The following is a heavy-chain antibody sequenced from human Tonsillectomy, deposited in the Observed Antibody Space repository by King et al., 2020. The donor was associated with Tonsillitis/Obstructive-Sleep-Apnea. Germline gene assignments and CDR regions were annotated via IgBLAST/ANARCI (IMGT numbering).Heavy chain of an antibody. J-gene: IGHJ4*02. CDR1: GFTFSSYA. CDR3: ARDRSLTYDY. CDR2: ISYDGSNK. V-gene: IGHV3-30*04. Sequence: VQLVESGGGVVQPGRSLRLSCAASGFTFSSYAMHWVRQAPGKGLEWVAVISYDGSNKYYADSVKGRFTISRDNSKNTLYLQMNSLRAEDTAVYYCARDRSLTYDYWGQGTLVTVSS.